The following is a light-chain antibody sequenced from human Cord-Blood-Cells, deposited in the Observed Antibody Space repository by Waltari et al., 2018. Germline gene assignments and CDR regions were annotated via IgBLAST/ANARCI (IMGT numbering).Light chain of an antibody. CDR2: GAS. CDR3: QQYNNWPPMYT. J-gene: IGKJ2*01. CDR1: QRVSSN. V-gene: IGKV3-15*01. Sequence: EIVMTQSPATLSVSPGERATLSCRASQRVSSNLAWYQQKPGQAPRLLIYGASTRATGIPARFSGSGSVTEFTLTISSLQSEDFAVYYCQQYNNWPPMYTFGQGTKLEIK.